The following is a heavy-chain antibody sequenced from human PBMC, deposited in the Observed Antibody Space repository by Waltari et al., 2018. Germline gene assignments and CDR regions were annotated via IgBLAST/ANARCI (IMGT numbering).Heavy chain of an antibody. CDR2: IKQDGSEK. Sequence: EVQLVESGGGLVQPGGSMRFSCAASALPLSSYWMSWFRQAPGKGLEWVANIKQDGSEKYYVDSVKGRFTISRDNAKNSLYLQMNSLRAEDTAVYYCARVLAADYGMDVWGQGTTVTVSS. CDR3: ARVLAADYGMDV. V-gene: IGHV3-7*04. CDR1: ALPLSSYW. D-gene: IGHD2-15*01. J-gene: IGHJ6*02.